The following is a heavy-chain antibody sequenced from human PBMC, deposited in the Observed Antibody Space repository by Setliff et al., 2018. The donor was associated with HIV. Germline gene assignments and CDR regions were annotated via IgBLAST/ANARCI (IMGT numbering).Heavy chain of an antibody. J-gene: IGHJ3*02. CDR1: GYTFTSYG. Sequence: ASVKVSCKASGYTFTSYGISWVRQAPGQGLEWMGWISAYNGNTNYAQKLQGRVTMTTDTSTSTAYMELRSLRSDDTAVYYCASWVGYCSGGSCPREDNAFDIWGQGTMVTVSS. CDR3: ASWVGYCSGGSCPREDNAFDI. V-gene: IGHV1-18*01. D-gene: IGHD2-15*01. CDR2: ISAYNGNT.